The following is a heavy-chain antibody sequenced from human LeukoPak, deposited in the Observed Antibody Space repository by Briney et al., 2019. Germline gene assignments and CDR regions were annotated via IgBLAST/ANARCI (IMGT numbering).Heavy chain of an antibody. CDR3: ARVPVGGVDWLDP. D-gene: IGHD2-15*01. J-gene: IGHJ5*02. CDR1: GYTFTSYY. V-gene: IGHV1-46*01. CDR2: INPSGGST. Sequence: GAPVKVSCKASGYTFTSYYMHWVRQAPGQGLEWMGIINPSGGSTSYAQKFQGRVTMTRDTSTSTVYMELSSLRSEDTAVYYCARVPVGGVDWLDPWGQGTLVTVSS.